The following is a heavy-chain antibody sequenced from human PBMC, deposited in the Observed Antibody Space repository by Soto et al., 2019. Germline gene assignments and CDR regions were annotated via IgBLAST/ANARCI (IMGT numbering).Heavy chain of an antibody. CDR1: GGSISSYY. J-gene: IGHJ4*02. CDR3: ARFLGRDGYFDY. Sequence: SETLSLTCTVSGGSISSYYWSWIRQPPGKGLEWIAYFYYSGSTNYNPSLKSRVTISVDTSKNQFSLKLSSVTAADTAVYYCARFLGRDGYFDYWGQGTLVTVSS. CDR2: FYYSGST. D-gene: IGHD2-15*01. V-gene: IGHV4-59*01.